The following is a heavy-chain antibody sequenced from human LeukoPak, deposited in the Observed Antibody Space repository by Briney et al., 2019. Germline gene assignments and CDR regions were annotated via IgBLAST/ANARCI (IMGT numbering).Heavy chain of an antibody. CDR2: IKQDGSEK. CDR3: ARDPGPRVPPGRYSDY. J-gene: IGHJ4*02. Sequence: GGSLRLTCAASGFTFSAYSMSWVRQAPGKGLEWVANIKQDGSEKYYVGSVKGRFTISRDNAKNSLYLQMNSLRAEDTAVYYCARDPGPRVPPGRYSDYWGQGTLVTVSS. V-gene: IGHV3-7*01. CDR1: GFTFSAYS. D-gene: IGHD1-26*01.